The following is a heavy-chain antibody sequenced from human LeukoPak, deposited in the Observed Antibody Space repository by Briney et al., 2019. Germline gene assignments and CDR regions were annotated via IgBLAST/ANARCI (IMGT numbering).Heavy chain of an antibody. V-gene: IGHV4-34*01. J-gene: IGHJ5*01. D-gene: IGHD3-10*01. CDR2: INHSGST. CDR1: GGSLSGYY. Sequence: SETLSLTCAVYGGSLSGYYWSWIRQPPGKGLEWIGEINHSGSTNYNPSLKSRVTISVDTSKNQFSLKLSSVTAADTAVYYCARQANGSGSYYNDSWGQGTLVTVSS. CDR3: ARQANGSGSYYNDS.